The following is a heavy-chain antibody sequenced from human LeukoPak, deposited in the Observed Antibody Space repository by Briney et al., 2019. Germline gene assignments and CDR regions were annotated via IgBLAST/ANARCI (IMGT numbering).Heavy chain of an antibody. D-gene: IGHD6-19*01. CDR2: IYYSGST. CDR1: GGSISSYC. V-gene: IGHV4-59*08. Sequence: SETLSLTCTVSGGSISSYCWSWIRQPPGKGLEWIGYIYYSGSTNYNPSLKSRVTISVDTSKNQFSLKLSSVTAADTAVYYCARQLYSSGWYAFDYWGQGTLVTVSS. J-gene: IGHJ4*02. CDR3: ARQLYSSGWYAFDY.